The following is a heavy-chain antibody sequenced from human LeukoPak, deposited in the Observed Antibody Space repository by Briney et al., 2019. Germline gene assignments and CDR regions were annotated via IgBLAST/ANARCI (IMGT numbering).Heavy chain of an antibody. D-gene: IGHD3-3*01. CDR1: GGSFSGYY. Sequence: SETLSLTCAVYGGSFSGYYWSWIRQPPGKGLEWIGKINHSGSTNYNPSLKSRVTISVDTSKNQFSLKLSSVTAADTAVYYCARGRITIFGVVIIGLVWFDPWGQGTLVTVSS. J-gene: IGHJ5*02. CDR3: ARGRITIFGVVIIGLVWFDP. CDR2: INHSGST. V-gene: IGHV4-34*01.